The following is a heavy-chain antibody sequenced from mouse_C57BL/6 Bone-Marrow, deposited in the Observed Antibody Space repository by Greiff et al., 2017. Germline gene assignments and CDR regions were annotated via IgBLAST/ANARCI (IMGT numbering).Heavy chain of an antibody. V-gene: IGHV1-22*01. D-gene: IGHD2-3*01. J-gene: IGHJ2*01. Sequence: EVQLQQSGPELVKPGASVKMSCKASGYTFTDYNMHWVKQSHGKSLEWIGYINPNNGGTSYNQKFKGKATLTVNKSSSTAYMELRSLTSEDSAVYYCASDGYYVRYFDYWGQGTTLTVSS. CDR3: ASDGYYVRYFDY. CDR2: INPNNGGT. CDR1: GYTFTDYN.